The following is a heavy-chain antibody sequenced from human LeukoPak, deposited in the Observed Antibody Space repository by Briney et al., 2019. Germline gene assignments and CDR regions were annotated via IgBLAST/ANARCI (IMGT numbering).Heavy chain of an antibody. J-gene: IGHJ5*02. CDR1: GFTVSSNY. Sequence: TGGSLRLSCAASGFTVSSNYMSWVRQAPGKGLEWVSSISSSSSYIYYADSVKGRFTISRDNAKNSLYLQMNSLRAEDTAVYYCATLDYDFWSGYYPNWFDPWGQGTLVTVSS. V-gene: IGHV3-21*01. D-gene: IGHD3-3*01. CDR3: ATLDYDFWSGYYPNWFDP. CDR2: ISSSSSYI.